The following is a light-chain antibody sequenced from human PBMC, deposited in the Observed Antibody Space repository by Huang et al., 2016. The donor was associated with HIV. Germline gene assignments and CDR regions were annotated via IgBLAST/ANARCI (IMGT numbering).Light chain of an antibody. CDR2: DAS. CDR3: QQRSTPFT. CDR1: QSVSSY. V-gene: IGKV3-11*01. Sequence: EIVLTQSPATLSLSPGERATLSCRASQSVSSYLAWYQQKPGQAPRLLIYDASNRATGIPARFSGSGSGTDLTLTIASLEPEDFAVYYCQQRSTPFTFGPGTKVDIK. J-gene: IGKJ3*01.